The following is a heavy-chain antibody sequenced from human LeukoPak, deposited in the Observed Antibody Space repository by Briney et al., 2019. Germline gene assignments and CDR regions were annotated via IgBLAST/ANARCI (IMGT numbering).Heavy chain of an antibody. Sequence: SETLSLTCAVYGGSFSGYYWSWIRQPPGKGLEWIGEINHSGSTNYNPSLKSRVTISVDTSKNQFSLKLSSVTAADTAVYYCARGALFDGWGQGTLVTVSS. CDR1: GGSFSGYY. J-gene: IGHJ5*02. V-gene: IGHV4-34*01. CDR2: INHSGST. CDR3: ARGALFDG.